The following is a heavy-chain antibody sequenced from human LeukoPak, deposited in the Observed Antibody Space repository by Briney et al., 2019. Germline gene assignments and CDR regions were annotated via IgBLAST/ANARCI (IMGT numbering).Heavy chain of an antibody. V-gene: IGHV3-30*18. D-gene: IGHD1-26*01. J-gene: IGHJ4*02. CDR1: GFTFNTNA. CDR2: ILSDGGGD. Sequence: GGSLRFSGAAPGFTFNTNANHWVRQAPGKGLGWVAAILSDGGGDRYADSVRGRFTISRDNSKNTLYLQMNGLRGEDTAVYYCAKTVGANKNYFDYWGQGTLVTVSS. CDR3: AKTVGANKNYFDY.